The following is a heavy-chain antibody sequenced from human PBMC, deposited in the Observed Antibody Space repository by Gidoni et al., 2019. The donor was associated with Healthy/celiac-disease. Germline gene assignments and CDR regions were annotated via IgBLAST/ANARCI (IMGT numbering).Heavy chain of an antibody. J-gene: IGHJ4*02. CDR1: GVTFSSYG. CDR2: ISYDGSNK. V-gene: IGHV3-30*18. D-gene: IGHD2-2*01. Sequence: QEQLVEAGGGVVQPVRSLRLSGACSGVTFSSYGMHWVRQAPGKGLEWVAVISYDGSNKYYADSVKGRFTISRDNSKNTLYLQMNSLRAEDTAVYYCAKDHRYQLLFSSFDYWGQGTLVTVSS. CDR3: AKDHRYQLLFSSFDY.